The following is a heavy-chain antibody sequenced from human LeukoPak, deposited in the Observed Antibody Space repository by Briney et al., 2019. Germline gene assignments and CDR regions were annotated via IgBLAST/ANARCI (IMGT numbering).Heavy chain of an antibody. J-gene: IGHJ5*02. D-gene: IGHD2-15*01. V-gene: IGHV4-61*08. Sequence: SETLSLTCTVSGGSVSNAGYYWTWIRQPPGKGLEWIGHVSSRGTNCNPSLQTRVTISVDMSKNQFSLTLRSATTADTAAYYCAREEECSGGNCYSYGGFDPWGQGTLVTVSS. CDR2: VSSRGT. CDR1: GGSVSNAGYY. CDR3: AREEECSGGNCYSYGGFDP.